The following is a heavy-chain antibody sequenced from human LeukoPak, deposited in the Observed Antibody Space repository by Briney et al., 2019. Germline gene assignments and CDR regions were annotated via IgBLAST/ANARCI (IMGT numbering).Heavy chain of an antibody. CDR1: GGSFSGYY. J-gene: IGHJ5*02. CDR3: ARSGSYSFWFDP. V-gene: IGHV4-39*01. D-gene: IGHD1-26*01. Sequence: PSETLSLTCAVYGGSFSGYYWGWIRQPPGKGLEWIGSIYYSGITYYNPSLKSRVTISVDTSKNQFSLKLSSVTAADTAVYYCARSGSYSFWFDPWGQGTLVTVSS. CDR2: IYYSGIT.